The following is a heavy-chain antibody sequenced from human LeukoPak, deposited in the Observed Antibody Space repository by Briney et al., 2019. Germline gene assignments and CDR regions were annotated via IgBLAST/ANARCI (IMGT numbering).Heavy chain of an antibody. CDR2: IWYDGSSK. Sequence: LTGGPLRLSCAASGFTFSRYGMHWVRQAPGKGLEWVADIWYDGSSKYYADSVKGRFTISRDNSKNTLYLQMNSLRAEDTAVYYCARDGGYSYGTYWYFDLWGRGTLVTVSS. CDR3: ARDGGYSYGTYWYFDL. V-gene: IGHV3-33*01. CDR1: GFTFSRYG. D-gene: IGHD5-18*01. J-gene: IGHJ2*01.